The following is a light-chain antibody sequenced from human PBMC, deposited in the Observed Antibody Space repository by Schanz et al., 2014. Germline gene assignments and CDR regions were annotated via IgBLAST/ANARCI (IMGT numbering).Light chain of an antibody. CDR2: NAS. CDR3: QQYGDSPIT. CDR1: QSVSSN. V-gene: IGKV3-20*01. J-gene: IGKJ5*01. Sequence: EIVLTQSPGTLSLSPGERATLSCRASQSVSSNLAWYQQKPGQAPRLLMFNASTRATGIPDRFSGNGSGTDFSLTISRLEPEDFAVYYCQQYGDSPITFGQGTRLEIK.